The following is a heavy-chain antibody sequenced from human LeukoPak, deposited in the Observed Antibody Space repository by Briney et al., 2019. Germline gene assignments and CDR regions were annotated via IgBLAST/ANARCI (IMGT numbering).Heavy chain of an antibody. CDR1: GFTFSNYW. Sequence: HAGGSLRLSCAASGFTFSNYWMHWVRQAPGKGLVWVSRINSDGINTSYADSVKGRFTISRDNAKNTLNLQMNSLRAEDTAVYYCARTRTDFVGYYFDYWGQGTLVTVSS. D-gene: IGHD3/OR15-3a*01. CDR2: INSDGINT. V-gene: IGHV3-74*01. CDR3: ARTRTDFVGYYFDY. J-gene: IGHJ4*02.